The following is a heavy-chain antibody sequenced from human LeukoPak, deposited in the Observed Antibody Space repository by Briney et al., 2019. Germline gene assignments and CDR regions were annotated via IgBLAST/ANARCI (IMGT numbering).Heavy chain of an antibody. Sequence: GESLQISCKGSGYSFTSYWISWVRQLPGKGLEWMGRIDPSDSYTNYSPSFQGHVTISADKSISTAYLQWSSLKASDTAMYYCARHPVTPYYDILTGPDAFDIWGQGTMVTVSS. J-gene: IGHJ3*02. D-gene: IGHD3-9*01. V-gene: IGHV5-10-1*01. CDR2: IDPSDSYT. CDR1: GYSFTSYW. CDR3: ARHPVTPYYDILTGPDAFDI.